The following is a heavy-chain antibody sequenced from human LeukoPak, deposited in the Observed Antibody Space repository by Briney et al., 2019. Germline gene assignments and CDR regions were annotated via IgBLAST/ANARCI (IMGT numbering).Heavy chain of an antibody. CDR3: ARHDGSGWFFDY. V-gene: IGHV4-39*01. CDR1: VGSISRTTYY. D-gene: IGHD6-19*01. J-gene: IGHJ4*02. Sequence: SETLSLTCTVSVGSISRTTYYWGWIRQPPGKGLEWIGSIYNSGSTYYNPSLKSRVTISVDTSKNQFSLKLSSVTAADTGVYYCARHDGSGWFFDYSGRGALVTVSA. CDR2: IYNSGST.